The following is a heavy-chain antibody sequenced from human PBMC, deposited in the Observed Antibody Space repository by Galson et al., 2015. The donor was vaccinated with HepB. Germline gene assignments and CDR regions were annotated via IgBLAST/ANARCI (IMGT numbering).Heavy chain of an antibody. V-gene: IGHV3-74*01. Sequence: SLRLSCAASGFTFSSYWMHWVRRAPGKGLVWVSRINSDETTITYADSVKGRFTISRDNAKKTLYLQLNSLRAEDTALYYCVRSRYTTSWFDYWGQGTLVTVSS. CDR3: VRSRYTTSWFDY. J-gene: IGHJ4*02. CDR1: GFTFSSYW. D-gene: IGHD6-13*01. CDR2: INSDETTI.